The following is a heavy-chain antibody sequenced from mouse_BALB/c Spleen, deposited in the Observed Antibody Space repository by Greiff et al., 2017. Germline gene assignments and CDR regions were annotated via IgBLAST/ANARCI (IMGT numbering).Heavy chain of an antibody. CDR2: ISSGGST. CDR3: ARGYYGSRLWYFDV. J-gene: IGHJ1*01. D-gene: IGHD1-1*01. Sequence: DVMLVESGGGLVKPGGSLKLSCAASGFTFSSYAMSWVRQTPEKRLEWVASISSGGSTYYPDSVKGRFTISRDNARNILYLQMSSLRSEDTAMYYCARGYYGSRLWYFDVWGAGTTVTVSS. V-gene: IGHV5-6-5*01. CDR1: GFTFSSYA.